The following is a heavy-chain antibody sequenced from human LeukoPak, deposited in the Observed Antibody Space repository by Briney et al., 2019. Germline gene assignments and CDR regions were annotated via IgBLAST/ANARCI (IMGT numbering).Heavy chain of an antibody. J-gene: IGHJ4*02. D-gene: IGHD1-26*01. CDR1: GFTFSGYW. CDR2: IRSDGSIT. CDR3: ARDGRGGNFDK. Sequence: PGGSLRLSCAASGFTFSGYWMHWVRQAPGKGLAWVSVIRSDGSITTYADSVKGRFTISRDTAKNTLYLQMNSLRAEDTAVYYCARDGRGGNFDKWSQGTLVSVSS. V-gene: IGHV3-74*01.